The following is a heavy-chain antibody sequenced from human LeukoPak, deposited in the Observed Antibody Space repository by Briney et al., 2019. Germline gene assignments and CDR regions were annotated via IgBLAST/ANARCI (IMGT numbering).Heavy chain of an antibody. Sequence: GASVKVSCKASGYTFSDYYMHWVRQAPGQGLEWMGWINPNSGATNYAQKFQDRVTVTRDTSFSTAYMELRRLRSDDTAVFYCARGGGSSGYPDSWGQGTLVTVSS. CDR3: ARGGGSSGYPDS. J-gene: IGHJ4*02. V-gene: IGHV1-2*02. D-gene: IGHD3-22*01. CDR2: INPNSGAT. CDR1: GYTFSDYY.